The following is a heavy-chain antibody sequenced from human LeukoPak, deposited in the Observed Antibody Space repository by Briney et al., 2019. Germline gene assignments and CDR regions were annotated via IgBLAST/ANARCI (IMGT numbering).Heavy chain of an antibody. V-gene: IGHV3-21*01. CDR2: ITAGTIHT. Sequence: GGSLRLSCAASGFSFSSHTMTWLRQAPGKGLEWVSSITAGTIHTYYADSVKGRFTISRDNAKNSLYLQMNSLRPEDTAMYYCASQGGLDVWGQGTTVTVSS. CDR3: ASQGGLDV. J-gene: IGHJ6*02. CDR1: GFSFSSHT.